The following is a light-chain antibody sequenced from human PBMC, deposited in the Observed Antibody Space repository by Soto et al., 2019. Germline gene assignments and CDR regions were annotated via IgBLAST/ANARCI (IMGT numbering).Light chain of an antibody. V-gene: IGLV2-14*03. CDR3: TSGTTSTTNI. J-gene: IGLJ2*01. CDR2: DVK. CDR1: SSDIGDYNF. Sequence: QSVLTQPASVSGSPGQWITISCTGTSSDIGDYNFVSWYQQHPGKAPKLMIYDVKIRPAGVSNRFAGSKSGNTSSLTIAGLHAEDAADYYCTSGTTSTTNIFGGGTKVTVL.